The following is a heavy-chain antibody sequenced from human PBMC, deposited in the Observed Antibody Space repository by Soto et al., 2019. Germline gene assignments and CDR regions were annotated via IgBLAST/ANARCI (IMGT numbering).Heavy chain of an antibody. J-gene: IGHJ3*02. Sequence: GGSLRLSCAASGFTFSSYAMSWVRQAPGKGLEWVSAISGSGGSTYYAGSVKGRFTISRDNSKNTLYLQMNSLRAEDTAVYYCAKDNDFWSGYLDAFDIWGQGTMVTVSS. CDR1: GFTFSSYA. CDR3: AKDNDFWSGYLDAFDI. CDR2: ISGSGGST. D-gene: IGHD3-3*01. V-gene: IGHV3-23*01.